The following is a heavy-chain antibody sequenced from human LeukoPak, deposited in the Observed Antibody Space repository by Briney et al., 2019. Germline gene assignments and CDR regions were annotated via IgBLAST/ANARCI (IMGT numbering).Heavy chain of an antibody. J-gene: IGHJ5*02. CDR1: GYTFTDYY. V-gene: IGHV1-2*02. D-gene: IGHD2-15*01. CDR2: INPNSGAT. CDR3: ARDLYCSGDTCYFWFDP. Sequence: GASVKVSCKPAGYTFTDYYIHWVRQAPGQGFEWMGWINPNSGATNYAQKFRGRVTLTRDTSISTAYMELSRLRSDDTAVYYCARDLYCSGDTCYFWFDPGAREPWSPSPQ.